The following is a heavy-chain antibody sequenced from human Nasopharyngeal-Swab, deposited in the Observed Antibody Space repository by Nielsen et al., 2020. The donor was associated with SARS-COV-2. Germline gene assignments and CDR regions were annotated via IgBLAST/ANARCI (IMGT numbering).Heavy chain of an antibody. D-gene: IGHD4-17*01. J-gene: IGHJ4*02. Sequence: GGSLRLSCAASGFTFSSYSMNWVRQAPGKGLEWVSSISSSSSYIYYADSVRGRFTISRDNAKNSLYLQMNSLRAEDTAVYYCAKEEWDGDYDYWGQGTLVTVSS. CDR1: GFTFSSYS. CDR2: ISSSSSYI. V-gene: IGHV3-21*04. CDR3: AKEEWDGDYDY.